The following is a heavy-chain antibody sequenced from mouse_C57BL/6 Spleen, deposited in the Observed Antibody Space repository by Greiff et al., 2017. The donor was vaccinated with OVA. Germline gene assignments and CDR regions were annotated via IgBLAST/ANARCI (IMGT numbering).Heavy chain of an antibody. Sequence: QVQLQQSGPGLVAPSQSLSITCTVSGFSLTSYGVHWVRQPPGKGLEWLVVIWSDGSTTYNSALKSRLSISKDNSKSQVFLKMNSLQTDDTAMYDGARQDGSSYVDYAMDYWGQGTSVTVSS. CDR2: IWSDGST. CDR1: GFSLTSYG. J-gene: IGHJ4*01. CDR3: ARQDGSSYVDYAMDY. D-gene: IGHD1-1*01. V-gene: IGHV2-6-1*01.